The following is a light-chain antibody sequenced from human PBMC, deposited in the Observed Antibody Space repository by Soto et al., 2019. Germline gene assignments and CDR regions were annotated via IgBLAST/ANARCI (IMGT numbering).Light chain of an antibody. CDR1: QSISSW. J-gene: IGKJ1*01. Sequence: DIQMTQSPSTLSASVGDRVTITCRASQSISSWLAWYQQKPGKAPKLLIYDASSLESGVPSRFSGSGSGTEFTLTISSLQPDYFATYYCQQYISYSSWTFGQGTKVDIK. CDR2: DAS. CDR3: QQYISYSSWT. V-gene: IGKV1-5*01.